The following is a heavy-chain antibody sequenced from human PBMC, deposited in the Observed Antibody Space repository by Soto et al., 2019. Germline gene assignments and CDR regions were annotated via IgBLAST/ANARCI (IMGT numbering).Heavy chain of an antibody. CDR1: GFTFSSYA. J-gene: IGHJ4*02. D-gene: IGHD3-22*01. CDR2: ISGSGCST. CDR3: AKESVNYYDSSGYYSY. Sequence: GGSLRLSCAASGFTFSSYAMSWVRQAPGKGLEWVSAISGSGCSTYYADSVKGRFTISRDNSKNTLYLQMNSLRAEDTAVYYCAKESVNYYDSSGYYSYWGQGTLVTVSS. V-gene: IGHV3-23*01.